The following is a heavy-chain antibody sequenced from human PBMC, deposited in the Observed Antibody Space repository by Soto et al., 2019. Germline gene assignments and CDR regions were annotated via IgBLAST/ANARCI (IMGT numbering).Heavy chain of an antibody. CDR1: GGTFSSYA. J-gene: IGHJ4*02. Sequence: GASVKVSCKASGGTFSSYAISWVRQAPGQGLEWMGGIIPIFGTANYAQKFQGRVTITADKSTSTAYMELSSLRSEDTAVYYCASDDSSGYYFDYWGQGTLVTVPQ. CDR3: ASDDSSGYYFDY. V-gene: IGHV1-69*06. D-gene: IGHD3-22*01. CDR2: IIPIFGTA.